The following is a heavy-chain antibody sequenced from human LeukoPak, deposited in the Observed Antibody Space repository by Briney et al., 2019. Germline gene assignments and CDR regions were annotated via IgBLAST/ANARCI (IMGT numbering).Heavy chain of an antibody. CDR1: GFILSDYN. CDR2: IAISGTYI. J-gene: IGHJ4*02. Sequence: GGSLRLSCAASGFILSDYNMNWVRQAPGKGPEWVSFIAISGTYITYADSMKGRFTISRDNAKNSLYLQMNSVRAEDTAVYYCARDLSATARAYDYWGQGTLVTVSS. D-gene: IGHD1-26*01. V-gene: IGHV3-21*01. CDR3: ARDLSATARAYDY.